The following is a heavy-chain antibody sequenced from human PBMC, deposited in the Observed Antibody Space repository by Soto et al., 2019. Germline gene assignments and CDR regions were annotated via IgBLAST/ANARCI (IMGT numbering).Heavy chain of an antibody. CDR3: ARSRYSGSYFFDY. D-gene: IGHD1-26*01. J-gene: IGHJ4*02. Sequence: KLSETLSLTCTVSGGSISSGDYYWSWIRQPPGKGLEWIAYIHNSVSTHYNPSLKSRVTISVDTSKNQFSLKLSSVTAADTAVYYCARSRYSGSYFFDYWGQGTLVTVSS. V-gene: IGHV4-30-4*01. CDR1: GGSISSGDYY. CDR2: IHNSVST.